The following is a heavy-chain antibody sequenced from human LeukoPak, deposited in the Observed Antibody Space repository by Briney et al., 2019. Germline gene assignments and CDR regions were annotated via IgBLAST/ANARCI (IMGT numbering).Heavy chain of an antibody. V-gene: IGHV4-38-2*02. J-gene: IGHJ4*02. D-gene: IGHD3-10*01. Sequence: PSETLSLTCTVSGYSISSGYYWGWIRQPPGKGLEWIGSIYHSGSTYYNPSLKSRVTISVDTSKNQFSLKLSSVTAADTAVYYCARGTMVRGVPYYFDYWGQGTLVTVSS. CDR3: ARGTMVRGVPYYFDY. CDR1: GYSISSGYY. CDR2: IYHSGST.